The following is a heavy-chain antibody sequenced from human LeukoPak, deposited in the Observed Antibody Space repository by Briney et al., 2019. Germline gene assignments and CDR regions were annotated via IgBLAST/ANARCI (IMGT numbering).Heavy chain of an antibody. CDR1: GGSISSGGYY. V-gene: IGHV4-31*03. D-gene: IGHD3-10*01. CDR3: ARDGSGAFDI. CDR2: IYYSGST. J-gene: IGHJ3*02. Sequence: SETLSLTCTVSGGSISSGGYYWSWIRQHPGKGLEWIGYIYYSGSTYYNPSLKSRVTISVDTSKNQFSQKLSSVTAADTAVYYCARDGSGAFDIWGQGTMVTVSS.